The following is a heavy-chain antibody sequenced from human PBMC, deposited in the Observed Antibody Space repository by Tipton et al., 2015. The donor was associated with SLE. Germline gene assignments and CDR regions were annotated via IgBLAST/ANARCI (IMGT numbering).Heavy chain of an antibody. Sequence: TLSLTCTVSGGSISAYYWSWIRQSPGKGLEWIGHMYHSGSTNYNPSLASRVTISIDKSKNQLSLTLNSVTTADTAMYYCARGTPFMEWERNWFDPWGQGTLVTVSS. CDR1: GGSISAYY. CDR3: ARGTPFMEWERNWFDP. D-gene: IGHD3-3*01. J-gene: IGHJ5*01. CDR2: MYHSGST. V-gene: IGHV4-59*01.